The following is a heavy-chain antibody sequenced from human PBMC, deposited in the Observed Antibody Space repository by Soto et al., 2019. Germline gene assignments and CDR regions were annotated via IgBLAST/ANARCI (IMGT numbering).Heavy chain of an antibody. CDR2: IIPILGIA. CDR3: GGGKVFEI. J-gene: IGHJ3*02. V-gene: IGHV1-69*02. CDR1: GGTFSSYT. Sequence: QVQLVQSGAEVKKPGSSVKVSCKASGGTFSSYTISWVRQAPGQGLEWMGRIIPILGIANYAQKFQGRVTITAKKPTSTVKLERSGLGSGNTALYYCGGGKVFEIGAKGKMVT.